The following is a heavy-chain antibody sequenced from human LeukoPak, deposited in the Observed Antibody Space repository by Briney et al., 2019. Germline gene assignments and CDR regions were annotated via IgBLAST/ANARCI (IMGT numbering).Heavy chain of an antibody. J-gene: IGHJ4*02. D-gene: IGHD6-19*01. Sequence: PGGSLRLSCTASGFTFGDYAMSWFRQAPGKGLEWVGFIRCKAYGGTTEYAASVKGRFTISRDDSKSIAYLQMNSLKTEGTAVYDCTRDERAGYSSGWTGTGYWGQGTLVTVSS. V-gene: IGHV3-49*03. CDR1: GFTFGDYA. CDR3: TRDERAGYSSGWTGTGY. CDR2: IRCKAYGGTT.